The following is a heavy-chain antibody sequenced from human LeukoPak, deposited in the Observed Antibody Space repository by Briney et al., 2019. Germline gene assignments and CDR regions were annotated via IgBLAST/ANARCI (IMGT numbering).Heavy chain of an antibody. V-gene: IGHV3-7*01. CDR1: GFTFSSYW. CDR3: ARVHSNHWIQLWYFDY. J-gene: IGHJ4*02. CDR2: IKQDGSEK. Sequence: PGGSLRLSCAASGFTFSSYWMSWVRQAPGKGLEWVANIKQDGSEKYYVDSVKGRFTISRDNTKNSLYLQMNSLRAEDTAVYYCARVHSNHWIQLWYFDYWGQGTLVTVSS. D-gene: IGHD5-18*01.